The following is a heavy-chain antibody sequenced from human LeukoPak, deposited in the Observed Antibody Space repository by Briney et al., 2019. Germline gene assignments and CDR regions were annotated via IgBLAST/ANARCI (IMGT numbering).Heavy chain of an antibody. CDR2: IYYSGST. D-gene: IGHD6-19*01. CDR1: GGSISGSSYY. V-gene: IGHV4-39*07. J-gene: IGHJ3*02. CDR3: ARGRQWLARGAFDI. Sequence: SETLSLTCTVSGGSISGSSYYWGWIRQPPGKGLEWIGNIYYSGSTYYNPSLKSRVTISVDTSKNQFSLKLSSVTAADTAVYYCARGRQWLARGAFDIWGQGTMVTVSS.